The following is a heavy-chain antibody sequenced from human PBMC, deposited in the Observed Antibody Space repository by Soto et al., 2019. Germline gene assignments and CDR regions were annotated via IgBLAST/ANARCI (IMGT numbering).Heavy chain of an antibody. Sequence: QVQLVQSGAEVKKPGASVKVSCKASGDTFTDYYIHCVRQAPGQGLEWMGTVNPSGGHTTYAQHFLGRMTMTRDTSNSPLYMELPSLTSEDTAIYYCARGGHVVVVTAALDYWRQGTLVTVSS. CDR1: GDTFTDYY. D-gene: IGHD2-21*02. V-gene: IGHV1-46*01. J-gene: IGHJ4*02. CDR2: VNPSGGHT. CDR3: ARGGHVVVVTAALDY.